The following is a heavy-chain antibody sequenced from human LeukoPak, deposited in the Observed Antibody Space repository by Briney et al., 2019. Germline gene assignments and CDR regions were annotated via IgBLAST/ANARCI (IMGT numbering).Heavy chain of an antibody. CDR3: ARHTDYGDYPYGMDV. Sequence: SETLSLTCTVSGGSISSSSYYWGWIRQPPGKGLEWIGSIYYSGSTYYNPSLKSRVTISVDTSKNQFSLKLSSVTAADTAVYYCARHTDYGDYPYGMDVWGQGTTVTVSS. V-gene: IGHV4-39*01. CDR2: IYYSGST. D-gene: IGHD4-17*01. CDR1: GGSISSSSYY. J-gene: IGHJ6*02.